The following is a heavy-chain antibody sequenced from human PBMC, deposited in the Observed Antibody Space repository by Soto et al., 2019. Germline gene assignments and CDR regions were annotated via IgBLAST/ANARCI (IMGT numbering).Heavy chain of an antibody. J-gene: IGHJ6*03. V-gene: IGHV1-8*01. Sequence: QVQLVQSGAEVKKPGASVKVSCKASGYTFTRYDINWVRQATGQGLEWMGWMNPSSANTGYAQKFQGRVTMTRDNSISTAYMELSSLKSEDTAVYYCARGLRSSSSESVDVWGKGTTVTVSS. CDR1: GYTFTRYD. D-gene: IGHD6-6*01. CDR2: MNPSSANT. CDR3: ARGLRSSSSESVDV.